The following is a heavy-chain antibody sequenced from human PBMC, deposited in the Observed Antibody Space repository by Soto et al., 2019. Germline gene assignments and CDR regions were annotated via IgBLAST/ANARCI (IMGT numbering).Heavy chain of an antibody. CDR2: ISYDESTT. CDR1: GFSFSRYG. V-gene: IGHV3-30*18. CDR3: SKAMIGSYDSDAFDV. J-gene: IGHJ3*01. Sequence: GGSLRLSCAASGFSFSRYGIHWVRQAPGKGLEWVAVISYDESTTFYADSVRGRFTISRDNSKNTLFLQMNSLRPEDTAVYYCSKAMIGSYDSDAFDVWGQGTMVTVSS. D-gene: IGHD3-22*01.